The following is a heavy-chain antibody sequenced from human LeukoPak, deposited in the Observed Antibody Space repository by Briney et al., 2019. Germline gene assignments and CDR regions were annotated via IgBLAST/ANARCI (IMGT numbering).Heavy chain of an antibody. CDR3: TRTPMVYAIVEWFDP. CDR2: IRSKASSYAT. CDR1: GFTFSGSA. D-gene: IGHD2-8*01. Sequence: GRSLRLSCAASGFTFSGSAMHWVRQASGKGLEWVGRIRSKASSYATAYAASVKGRFTISRDDSKNTAYLQMNSLKTEDTAVYYCTRTPMVYAIVEWFDPWGQGTLVTVSS. V-gene: IGHV3-73*01. J-gene: IGHJ5*02.